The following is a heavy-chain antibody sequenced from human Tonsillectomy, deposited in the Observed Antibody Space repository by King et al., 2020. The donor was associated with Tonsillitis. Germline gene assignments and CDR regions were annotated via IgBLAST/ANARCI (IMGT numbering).Heavy chain of an antibody. CDR3: AEEFGEHFDY. Sequence: VQLVESGGGLVQPGGSLIISCAASGFTFSSYAMSWGRQAPGKGLEWDPAHSGSGGATYYADSVKARVTISRDNSKNKVYLQMNSLRAEDTAVYYCAEEFGEHFDYWGQGTLVTVSS. CDR2: HSGSGGAT. D-gene: IGHD3-10*01. V-gene: IGHV3-23*04. CDR1: GFTFSSYA. J-gene: IGHJ4*02.